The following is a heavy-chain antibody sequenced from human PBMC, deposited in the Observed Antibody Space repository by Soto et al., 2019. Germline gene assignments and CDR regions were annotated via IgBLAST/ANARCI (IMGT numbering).Heavy chain of an antibody. J-gene: IGHJ4*02. CDR1: GFTFSSYS. V-gene: IGHV3-48*02. Sequence: GGSLRLSCAASGFTFSSYSMNWVRQAPGKGLEWVSYISTSSTSIYYTDSVKGRFTISRDNAKNSLYLQMNSLRDEDTAVYYCASQSWDYYASYFDYWGQGALVT. CDR3: ASQSWDYYASYFDY. D-gene: IGHD3-10*01. CDR2: ISTSSTSI.